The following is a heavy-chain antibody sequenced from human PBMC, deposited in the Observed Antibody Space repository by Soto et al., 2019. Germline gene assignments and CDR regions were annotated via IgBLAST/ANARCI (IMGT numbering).Heavy chain of an antibody. V-gene: IGHV3-33*01. CDR3: ARVGVGRYYYGMDV. CDR1: GFTFSSYG. J-gene: IGHJ6*02. Sequence: GGSLRLSCAASGFTFSSYGMHWLRQAPGKGLEWVAVIWYDGSNKYYADSVKGRFTISRDNSKNTLYLQMNSLRAEDTAVYYCARVGVGRYYYGMDVWGQGTTVTVSS. D-gene: IGHD3-16*01. CDR2: IWYDGSNK.